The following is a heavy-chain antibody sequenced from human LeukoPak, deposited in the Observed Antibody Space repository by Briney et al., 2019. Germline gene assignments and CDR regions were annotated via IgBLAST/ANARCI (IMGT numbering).Heavy chain of an antibody. V-gene: IGHV1-2*02. J-gene: IGHJ4*02. Sequence: ASVKVSCKTSGYTSTGYYMHWVRHAPGQGLEWMGWINPNSGVTSYAQKLQGRVTVTRDTSISTAYMELSRLRSDDTAVYYCARGDDSNSYFDYWGQGTLVSVPS. CDR2: INPNSGVT. CDR3: ARGDDSNSYFDY. CDR1: GYTSTGYY. D-gene: IGHD5-24*01.